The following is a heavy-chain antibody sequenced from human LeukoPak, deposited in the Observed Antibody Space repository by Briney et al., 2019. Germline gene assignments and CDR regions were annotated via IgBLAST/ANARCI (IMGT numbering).Heavy chain of an antibody. CDR2: INPNSGGT. D-gene: IGHD2-2*01. J-gene: IGHJ5*02. CDR1: GYTFTGYY. V-gene: IGHV1-2*02. Sequence: ASVKVSCKASGYTFTGYYMHWVREAPGEGLEWMGWINPNSGGTNYAQKFQGRVTMTRDTSISTAYMELSRLRSDDTAVYYCARDAGYCSSTSCQGGWFDPWGQRTLVTVSS. CDR3: ARDAGYCSSTSCQGGWFDP.